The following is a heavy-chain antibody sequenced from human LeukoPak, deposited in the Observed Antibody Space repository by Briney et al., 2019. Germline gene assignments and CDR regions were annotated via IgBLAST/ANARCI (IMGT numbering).Heavy chain of an antibody. J-gene: IGHJ4*02. D-gene: IGHD1-1*01. CDR2: IGTAGDT. Sequence: GRSLRLSCAASGFTFSDYDMHWVRQATGKCLEWVSAIGTAGDTYYTGSVKGRFTISRENAKNSLYLQMNSLRAGETAVYYCAKVAKERVGGVYYFDYWGQGTLVTVSS. V-gene: IGHV3-13*01. CDR1: GFTFSDYD. CDR3: AKVAKERVGGVYYFDY.